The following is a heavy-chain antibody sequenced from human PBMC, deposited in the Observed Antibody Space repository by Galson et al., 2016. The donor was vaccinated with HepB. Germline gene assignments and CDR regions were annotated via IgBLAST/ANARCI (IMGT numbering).Heavy chain of an antibody. D-gene: IGHD2-8*02. J-gene: IGHJ5*02. CDR1: GASISSSTYY. CDR2: IYYSGES. CDR3: ARESATTGWFDH. Sequence: SETLSLTCTVSGASISSSTYYWDWIRQPPGKGLEWIGSIYYSGESYYNPSLRSRVTISVDTSKNQFSLNMNSVTAADTAVYYCARESATTGWFDHWGQGTLVTVSS. V-gene: IGHV4-39*07.